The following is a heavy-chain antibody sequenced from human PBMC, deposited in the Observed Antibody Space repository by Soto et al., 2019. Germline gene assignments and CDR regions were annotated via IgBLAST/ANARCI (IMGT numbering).Heavy chain of an antibody. CDR2: TRNKANSHTT. Sequence: PGGSLRLSCAASGFIFSDHYMDWVRQAPGKGLEWVGRTRNKANSHTTEYAASVKGRFTISRDDSKNSLYLQMNSLKIEDTAVYYCARATTVTDYWGQGTLVTVSS. CDR3: ARATTVTDY. V-gene: IGHV3-72*01. D-gene: IGHD4-17*01. CDR1: GFIFSDHY. J-gene: IGHJ4*02.